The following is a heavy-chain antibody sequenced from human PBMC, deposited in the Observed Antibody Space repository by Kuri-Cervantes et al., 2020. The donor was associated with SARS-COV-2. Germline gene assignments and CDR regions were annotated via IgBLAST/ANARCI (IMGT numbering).Heavy chain of an antibody. J-gene: IGHJ3*02. Sequence: SETLSLTCTVSGGSISSYYWSWIRQPPGKGLEWIGHMYYSGSINYNQSPRSRVTISVNKSKNQFSLKLSSVTAADTDVYYCAREDVSAFDIWGQGTMATVSS. CDR3: AREDVSAFDI. CDR1: GGSISSYY. D-gene: IGHD3-16*01. V-gene: IGHV4-59*12. CDR2: MYYSGSI.